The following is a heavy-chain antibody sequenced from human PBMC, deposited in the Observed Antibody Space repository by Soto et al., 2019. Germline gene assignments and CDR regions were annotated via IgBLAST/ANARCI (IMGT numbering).Heavy chain of an antibody. Sequence: EVQMLESGGGLVQPGGSLRLSCAASGFTFSSYALTWVRQAPGKGLEWVSSITGSGDYTRYTDSVKGRFTITRDNAKNTLFLPMKSLRADDTAIYYCGKDPNGDYFGAFYFWGQGTMVTVSS. CDR1: GFTFSSYA. CDR3: GKDPNGDYFGAFYF. CDR2: ITGSGDYT. D-gene: IGHD4-17*01. V-gene: IGHV3-23*01. J-gene: IGHJ3*01.